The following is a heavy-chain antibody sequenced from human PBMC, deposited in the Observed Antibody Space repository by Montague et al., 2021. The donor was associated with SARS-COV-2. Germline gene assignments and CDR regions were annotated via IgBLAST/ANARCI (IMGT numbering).Heavy chain of an antibody. CDR3: ATASGSGSLGFHY. D-gene: IGHD3-10*01. Sequence: TLSLTCTVSGGSISSGGYYWSWIRQHPGKGLEWIGYIYYGGTIYYNPSLKSQVTISLDTSNNHSSLKLSSVTAADTAVYYCATASGSGSLGFHYWGQGALVLVSS. V-gene: IGHV4-31*01. CDR2: IYYGGTI. J-gene: IGHJ4*02. CDR1: GGSISSGGYY.